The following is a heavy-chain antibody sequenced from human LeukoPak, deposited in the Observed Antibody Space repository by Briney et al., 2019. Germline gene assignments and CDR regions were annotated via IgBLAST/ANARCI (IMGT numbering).Heavy chain of an antibody. Sequence: GGSLRLSCVASGFTFSSYGMHWVRQAPGKGLEWVSGISWNSGSIGYADSVKGRFTISRDNAKNSLYLEMNSLRAEDTALYYCAKDIKDIVVVVAALYGMDVWGHGTTVTVSS. CDR2: ISWNSGSI. J-gene: IGHJ6*02. V-gene: IGHV3-9*01. CDR3: AKDIKDIVVVVAALYGMDV. D-gene: IGHD2-15*01. CDR1: GFTFSSYG.